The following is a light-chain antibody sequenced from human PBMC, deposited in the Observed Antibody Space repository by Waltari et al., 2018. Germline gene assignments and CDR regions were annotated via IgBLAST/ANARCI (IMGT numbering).Light chain of an antibody. CDR3: QHYLRLPVT. CDR2: VAS. V-gene: IGKV3-20*01. Sequence: EIVLTQSPGTLSLSLGERATVSCRTSQRVSRALAWYQQKPGQAPRLLIYVASTRATGIPDRFSVSGSGTDFSLTISRLEPDDFAVYYCQHYLRLPVTFGQGTTVEI. J-gene: IGKJ1*01. CDR1: QRVSRA.